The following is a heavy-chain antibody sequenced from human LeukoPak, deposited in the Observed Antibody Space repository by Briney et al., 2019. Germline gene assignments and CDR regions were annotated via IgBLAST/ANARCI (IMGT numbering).Heavy chain of an antibody. J-gene: IGHJ4*02. CDR3: ARYEEFSTGYSASSPRHYFDH. D-gene: IGHD3/OR15-3a*01. CDR2: MFDTGST. Sequence: SETLSLTCTVSGGSINSYYWSWIRQPPGKGLECIGHMFDTGSTYYKPSLESRVTISVDTAKNQISLKLSSVTAADTAVYYCARYEEFSTGYSASSPRHYFDHWGQGTLVTVSS. CDR1: GGSINSYY. V-gene: IGHV4-59*01.